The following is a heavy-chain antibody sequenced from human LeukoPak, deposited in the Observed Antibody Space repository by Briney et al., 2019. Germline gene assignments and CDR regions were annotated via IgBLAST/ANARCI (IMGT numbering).Heavy chain of an antibody. CDR2: IYYSGST. CDR1: GGSISSSSYY. D-gene: IGHD2-21*02. V-gene: IGHV4-39*07. Sequence: SETLSLTCTVSGGSISSSSYYWGWIRQPPGKGLEWIGSIYYSGSTYYNPSLKSRVTISVDTSKNQFSLELSSVTAADTAIYYCAREEYCGADCYSGFDHWGQGTLVTVSS. J-gene: IGHJ5*02. CDR3: AREEYCGADCYSGFDH.